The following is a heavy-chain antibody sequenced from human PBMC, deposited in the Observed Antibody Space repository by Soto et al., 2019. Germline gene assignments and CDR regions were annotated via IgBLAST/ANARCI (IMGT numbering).Heavy chain of an antibody. CDR1: GFSFTNYG. CDR2: ISYDGSNK. Sequence: PGGSLRLSCAASGFSFTNYGMHWVRQAPGKGLEWVALISYDGSNKYYADSVKGRFTLSRDNSKNTLYLQMNSLRAEDTAVYYCAKTGTGWYFDYWGQGFLVTVFS. V-gene: IGHV3-30*18. J-gene: IGHJ4*02. D-gene: IGHD6-19*01. CDR3: AKTGTGWYFDY.